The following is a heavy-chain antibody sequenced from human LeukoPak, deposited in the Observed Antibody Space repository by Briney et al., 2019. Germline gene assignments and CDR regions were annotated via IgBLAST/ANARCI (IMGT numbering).Heavy chain of an antibody. D-gene: IGHD2/OR15-2a*01. V-gene: IGHV3-49*04. CDR1: GFTLGDYS. CDR3: TRDEIQIYFNTTVYWTLFDY. CDR2: IRSDAYGGST. Sequence: GGSLRLSCAGSGFTLGDYSLSWVRQAPGKGLEWIGSIRSDAYGGSTQYAASVTGRFTISRDDSDNIVYLQMNSLQTDDTAVYYCTRDEIQIYFNTTVYWTLFDYWGQGTLVTVSS. J-gene: IGHJ4*02.